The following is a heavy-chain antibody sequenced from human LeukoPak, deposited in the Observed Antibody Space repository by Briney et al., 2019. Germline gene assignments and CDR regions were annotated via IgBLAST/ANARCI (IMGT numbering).Heavy chain of an antibody. CDR2: ISAYNGYT. CDR3: ARGEVGDTAMVTLDY. CDR1: GYTFTSYG. V-gene: IGHV1-18*04. J-gene: IGHJ4*02. Sequence: GASVKVSCKASGYTFTSYGISWVRQAPGQGLEWMGWISAYNGYTNYAQKLQGRVTMTTDTSTSTAYMELRSLRSDDTAVYYCARGEVGDTAMVTLDYWGQGTLVTVSS. D-gene: IGHD5-18*01.